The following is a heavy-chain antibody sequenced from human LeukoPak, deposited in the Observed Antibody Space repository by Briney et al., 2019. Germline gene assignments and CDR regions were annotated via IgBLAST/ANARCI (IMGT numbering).Heavy chain of an antibody. CDR3: ARGDGYNDAEYLQH. CDR1: GFTFRSYS. CDR2: ISSSSNYI. Sequence: GGSLRLSCAVSGFTFRSYSMNWVRQAPGKGLEWVSSISSSSNYIYYADSVKGRFTISRDNAKDSLYLQMNSLRAEDTAVYYCARGDGYNDAEYLQHWGQGTLVTVS. V-gene: IGHV3-21*01. D-gene: IGHD5-24*01. J-gene: IGHJ1*01.